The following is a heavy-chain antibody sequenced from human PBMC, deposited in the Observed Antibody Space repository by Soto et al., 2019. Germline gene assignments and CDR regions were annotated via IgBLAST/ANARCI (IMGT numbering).Heavy chain of an antibody. CDR1: GFTFSSYA. Sequence: GGSLRLSCAASGFTFSSYAMSWVRLAPGKGLEWVSAIGVSGGRTYYADSVEGRFTISRDISKNTLYLQMNTLRAEDTAVYYCAKARTSTWYYFDCWGQGTLVTVSS. CDR2: IGVSGGRT. CDR3: AKARTSTWYYFDC. V-gene: IGHV3-23*01. J-gene: IGHJ4*02. D-gene: IGHD6-13*01.